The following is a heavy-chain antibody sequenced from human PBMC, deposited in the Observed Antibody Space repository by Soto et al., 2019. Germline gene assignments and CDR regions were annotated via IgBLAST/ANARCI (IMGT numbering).Heavy chain of an antibody. J-gene: IGHJ2*01. CDR1: GFTFDDYG. Sequence: EVQLVESGGGVVRPGGSLRLSCSASGFTFDDYGMTWVRQVPGKGLEWVSGINWNGGSTGYADSVKGRFTISRDNAKYPLYLQMNSLRAEDTALYHCARDRFVCSGTSCNYWYFDLWGRGTLVTVSS. CDR3: ARDRFVCSGTSCNYWYFDL. V-gene: IGHV3-20*01. CDR2: INWNGGST. D-gene: IGHD2-2*01.